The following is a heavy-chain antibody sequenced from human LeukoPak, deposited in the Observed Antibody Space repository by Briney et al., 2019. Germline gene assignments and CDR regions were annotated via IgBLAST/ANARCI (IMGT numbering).Heavy chain of an antibody. CDR2: ISTYNGNT. D-gene: IGHD6-19*01. CDR1: DGTFSSYG. CDR3: ARTQWLEDAFDF. J-gene: IGHJ3*01. Sequence: GASVKVSCKASDGTFSSYGISWVRQAPGQGLEWMGWISTYNGNTHYAQKFQGRVTMTTDTSTNIAYLELRDLRSDDTAVYYCARTQWLEDAFDFWGQGTVVTVSS. V-gene: IGHV1-18*01.